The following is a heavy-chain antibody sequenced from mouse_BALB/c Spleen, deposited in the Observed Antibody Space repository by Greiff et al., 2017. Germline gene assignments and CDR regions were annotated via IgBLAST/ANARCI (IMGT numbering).Heavy chain of an antibody. Sequence: EVQLVESGGGLVQPGGSRKLSCAASGFTFSSFGMHWVRQAPEKGLEWVAYISSGSSTIYYADTVKGRFTISRDNPKNTLFLQMTSLRSEDTAMYYCARNWDAFDYWGQGTTLTVSS. CDR2: ISSGSSTI. D-gene: IGHD4-1*01. J-gene: IGHJ2*01. CDR3: ARNWDAFDY. CDR1: GFTFSSFG. V-gene: IGHV5-17*02.